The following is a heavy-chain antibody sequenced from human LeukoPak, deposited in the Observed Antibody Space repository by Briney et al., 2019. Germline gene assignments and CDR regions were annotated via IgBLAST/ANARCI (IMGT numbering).Heavy chain of an antibody. D-gene: IGHD3-9*01. Sequence: SETLSLTCTVSGGPISSGGYYWSWIRQHPGKGLEWIGYIYYSGSTYYNPSLKSRVTISVDTSKNQFSLKLSSVTAADTAVYYCARLYFDSTYYFDYWGQGTLVTVSS. CDR3: ARLYFDSTYYFDY. V-gene: IGHV4-31*03. CDR1: GGPISSGGYY. J-gene: IGHJ4*02. CDR2: IYYSGST.